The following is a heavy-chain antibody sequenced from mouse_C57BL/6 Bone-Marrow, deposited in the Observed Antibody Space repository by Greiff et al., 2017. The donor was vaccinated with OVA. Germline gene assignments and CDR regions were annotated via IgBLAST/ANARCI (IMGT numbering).Heavy chain of an antibody. CDR3: ADLGGGFAY. J-gene: IGHJ3*01. CDR1: GYAFTNYL. CDR2: INPGSGGT. D-gene: IGHD4-1*01. V-gene: IGHV1-54*01. Sequence: VQLQQSGAELVRPGTSVKVSCKASGYAFTNYLIEWVKQRPGQGLEWIGVINPGSGGTNYNEKFKGKATLTADKSSSTAYMQLSSLTSEDSAVYFWADLGGGFAYWGQGTLVTVSA.